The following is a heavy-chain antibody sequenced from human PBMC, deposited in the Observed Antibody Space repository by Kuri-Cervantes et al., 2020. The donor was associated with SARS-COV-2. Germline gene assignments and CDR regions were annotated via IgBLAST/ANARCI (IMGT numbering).Heavy chain of an antibody. Sequence: GGSLRLSCAASGFTFSNAWMSWVRQAPGEGLEWVGRIKSKTDGGTTDYAAPVKGRFTISRDDSKNTLYLQMNSLKTEDTAVYYCTTANLLTLYYYYYYMDVWGKGTTVTVSS. CDR3: TTANLLTLYYYYYYMDV. D-gene: IGHD3-10*01. CDR1: GFTFSNAW. V-gene: IGHV3-15*01. J-gene: IGHJ6*03. CDR2: IKSKTDGGTT.